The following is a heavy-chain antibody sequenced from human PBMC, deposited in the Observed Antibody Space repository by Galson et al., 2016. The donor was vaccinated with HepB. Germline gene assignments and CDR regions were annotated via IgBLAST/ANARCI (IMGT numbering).Heavy chain of an antibody. CDR2: ISYDGSNK. CDR1: GFPFSNYA. V-gene: IGHV3-30*04. J-gene: IGHJ1*01. CDR3: TRASFTTFGILRGYCQH. Sequence: SLRLSCAASGFPFSNYAFHWVRQTPGNGLEWVSVISYDGSNKYYSDSVKGRFIISRDNSTNTIILHMNSLRSEDTGVYHCTRASFTTFGILRGYCQHWGQGCRVTVSS. D-gene: IGHD3-3*01.